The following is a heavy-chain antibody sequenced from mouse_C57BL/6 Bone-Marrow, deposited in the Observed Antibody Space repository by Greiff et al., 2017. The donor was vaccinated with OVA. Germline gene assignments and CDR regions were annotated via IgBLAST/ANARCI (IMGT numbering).Heavy chain of an antibody. CDR2: IRNKANGYTT. CDR1: GFTFTDYY. Sequence: EVQLVESGGGLVQPGGSLSLSCAASGFTFTDYYMSWVRQPPGKALEWLGFIRNKANGYTTEYSASVKGRFTISRDNSQSILYLQMNALRAEDSATYYCARSLYYDYGGAGFAYWGQGTLVTVSA. CDR3: ARSLYYDYGGAGFAY. J-gene: IGHJ3*01. D-gene: IGHD2-4*01. V-gene: IGHV7-3*01.